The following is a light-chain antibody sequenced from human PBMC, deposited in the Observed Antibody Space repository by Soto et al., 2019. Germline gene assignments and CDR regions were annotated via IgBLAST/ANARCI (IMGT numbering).Light chain of an antibody. CDR2: EVS. CDR1: SSDVGGYNY. CDR3: NSYAGSTCFV. V-gene: IGLV2-8*01. J-gene: IGLJ1*01. Sequence: QSVLTQPPSASGSPGQSVTISCTGTSSDVGGYNYVSWYQHHPGKAPKLVIYEVSKRPSGVPDRFSGSKSGNTASLTVSGLQAEDEADYYCNSYAGSTCFVFGTGTKVTVL.